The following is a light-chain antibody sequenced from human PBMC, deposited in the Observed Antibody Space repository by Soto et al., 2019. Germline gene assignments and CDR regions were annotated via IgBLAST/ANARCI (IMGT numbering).Light chain of an antibody. J-gene: IGLJ3*02. V-gene: IGLV2-11*01. CDR2: DVS. CDR3: CSYTATRTWV. CDR1: NNDVGAYDY. Sequence: QSVLAQPRSVSGSPGQSVTISCTGTNNDVGAYDYDSWYQHHPGQAPKLILSDVSERPSGVPDRFSGSKSDTTASLTISGLQTEDEADYYCCSYTATRTWVFGGGTKVTVL.